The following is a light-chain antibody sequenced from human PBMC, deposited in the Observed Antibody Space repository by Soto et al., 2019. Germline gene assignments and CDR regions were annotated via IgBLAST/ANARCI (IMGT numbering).Light chain of an antibody. J-gene: IGKJ3*01. CDR1: EGINNC. V-gene: IGKV1-5*03. CDR2: EAS. CDR3: QQYNSYFFT. Sequence: IQMTQSLSTLFASAGAGVNITGRTVEGINNCLPCYQQKPGNAPKLLIYEASTLESGVPSRFSGSGSGTEVSLTISSLQPDDFATFYCQQYNSYFFTFGPGTKVDI.